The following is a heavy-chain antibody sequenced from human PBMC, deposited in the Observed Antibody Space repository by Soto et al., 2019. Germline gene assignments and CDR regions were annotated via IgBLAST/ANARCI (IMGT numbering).Heavy chain of an antibody. CDR1: GYPFSDYA. V-gene: IGHV1-3*01. CDR3: ARDRDRGDYYYYYMDV. CDR2: INAGNGNT. Sequence: QVHLVQSGAEVKKPGASVKISCEASGYPFSDYAIHWVRQAPRQRLEWMGRINAGNGNTEYSQPFQGRLTITRDSSARTAFMELGSLTSDDSAVYFCARDRDRGDYYYYYMDVWGRGTTVIVSS. D-gene: IGHD3-10*01. J-gene: IGHJ6*03.